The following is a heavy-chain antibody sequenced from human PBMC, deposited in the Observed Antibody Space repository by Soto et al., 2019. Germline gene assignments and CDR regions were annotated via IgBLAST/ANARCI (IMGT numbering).Heavy chain of an antibody. CDR3: ARGRGRYSSGWSWFDP. CDR1: GGTIRSPDW. CDR2: IFQSGST. D-gene: IGHD6-19*01. Sequence: SETLSLTCGVSGGTIRSPDWWTWVRQPPGKGLEWIGEIFQSGSTNYAPSLASPVTISVDKSKNQFSLTLTSVTAADTAVYFCARGRGRYSSGWSWFDPWGQGILVTVSS. J-gene: IGHJ5*02. V-gene: IGHV4-4*02.